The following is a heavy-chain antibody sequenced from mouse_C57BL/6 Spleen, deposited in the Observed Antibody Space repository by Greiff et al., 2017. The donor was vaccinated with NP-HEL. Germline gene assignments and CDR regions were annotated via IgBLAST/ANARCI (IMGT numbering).Heavy chain of an antibody. D-gene: IGHD1-1*01. J-gene: IGHJ4*01. CDR3: ARSRYYGSSLYAMDY. CDR1: GYTFTDYY. CDR2: IYPGSGNT. Sequence: VQLQQSGAELVRPGASVKLSCKASGYTFTDYYINWVKQRPGQGLEWIARIYPGSGNTYYNEKFKGKATLTAEKSSSTAYMQLSSLTSEDSAVYFCARSRYYGSSLYAMDYWGQGTSVTVSS. V-gene: IGHV1-76*01.